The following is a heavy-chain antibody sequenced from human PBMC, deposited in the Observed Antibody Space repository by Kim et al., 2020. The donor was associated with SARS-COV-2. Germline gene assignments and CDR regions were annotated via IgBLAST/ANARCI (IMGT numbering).Heavy chain of an antibody. CDR3: ARGGYCSSTSCYNWFDP. CDR1: GGSFSGYY. J-gene: IGHJ5*02. V-gene: IGHV4-34*01. D-gene: IGHD2-2*01. Sequence: SETLSLTCAVYGGSFSGYYWSWIRQPPGKGLEWIGEINHSGSTNYNPSLKSRVTISVDTSKNQFSLKLSSVTAADTAVYYCARGGYCSSTSCYNWFDPWGQGTLVTVSS. CDR2: INHSGST.